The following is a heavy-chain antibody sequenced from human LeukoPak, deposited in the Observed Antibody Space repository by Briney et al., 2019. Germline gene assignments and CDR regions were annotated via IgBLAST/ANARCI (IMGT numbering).Heavy chain of an antibody. CDR1: GGSFSGYY. CDR2: INHSGST. V-gene: IGHV4-34*01. CDR3: ARLTQTRRHYYDSSGYESDY. Sequence: SETLSLTCAVYGGSFSGYYWSWIRQPPGKGLEWIGEINHSGSTNYNPSLKSRVTISVDTSKNQFSLKLSSVTAADTAVYYCARLTQTRRHYYDSSGYESDYWGQGTLVTVSS. D-gene: IGHD3-22*01. J-gene: IGHJ4*02.